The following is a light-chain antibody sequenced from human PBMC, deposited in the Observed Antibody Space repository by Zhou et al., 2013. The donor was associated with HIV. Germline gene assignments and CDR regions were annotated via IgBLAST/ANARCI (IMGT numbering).Light chain of an antibody. CDR3: QQSYSTLT. Sequence: IRMTQSPSSFSASTGDRVTITCRASQSISSYLNWYQQKPGKAPKLLIYAASSLQSGVPSRFSGSGSGTDFTLTISSLQPEDFATYYCQQSYSTLTFGGGTKVEIK. V-gene: IGKV1-39*01. CDR2: AAS. CDR1: QSISSY. J-gene: IGKJ4*01.